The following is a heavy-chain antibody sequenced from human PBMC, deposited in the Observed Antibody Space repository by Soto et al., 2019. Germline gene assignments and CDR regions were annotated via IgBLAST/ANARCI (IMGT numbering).Heavy chain of an antibody. CDR1: GFVFSDYY. V-gene: IGHV3-11*01. J-gene: IGHJ5*02. CDR3: ARRLTGRTTGDWFDP. Sequence: VQLVESGGGLVKPGGSLRLSCAASGFVFSDYYMTWIRQAPGKALEWVSDISSGGAVSNFADSVRGRFTLSRDHTNNSLYLQMNNLRAEDTAIYYCARRLTGRTTGDWFDPWGQGTLVTGSS. CDR2: ISSGGAVS. D-gene: IGHD1-1*01.